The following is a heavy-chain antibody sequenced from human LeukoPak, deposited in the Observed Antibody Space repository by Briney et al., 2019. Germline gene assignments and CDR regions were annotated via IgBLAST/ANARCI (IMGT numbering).Heavy chain of an antibody. CDR2: IIPIFGIA. D-gene: IGHD2-15*01. V-gene: IGHV1-69*04. Sequence: ASVKVSGTASGGTFSSYAISWVRQAPGQGLEWMGRIIPIFGIANYAQKFQGRVTITADKSTSTAYMELSSLRSEDTAVYYCASSPRSAAATNDKYYYYGMDVWGQGTTVTVSS. CDR3: ASSPRSAAATNDKYYYYGMDV. CDR1: GGTFSSYA. J-gene: IGHJ6*02.